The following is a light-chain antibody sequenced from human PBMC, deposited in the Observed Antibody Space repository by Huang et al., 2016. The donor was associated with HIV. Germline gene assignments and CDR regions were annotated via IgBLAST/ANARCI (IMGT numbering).Light chain of an antibody. CDR1: QSVSSNF. CDR3: QQYGSSPLT. Sequence: EIVLTRSPGTLSLSPGERVTLSCRASQSVSSNFLAWYQQKPGQAPRFLIYGASTRATGVPDRFSGSGSGTDFTLTISRLEPEDFAVYYCQQYGSSPLTFGGGTKVEIK. V-gene: IGKV3-20*01. CDR2: GAS. J-gene: IGKJ4*01.